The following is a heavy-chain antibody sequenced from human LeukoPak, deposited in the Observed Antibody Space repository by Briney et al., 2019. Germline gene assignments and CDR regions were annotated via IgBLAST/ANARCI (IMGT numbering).Heavy chain of an antibody. V-gene: IGHV3-23*01. CDR3: AKLSSGINDY. Sequence: AGGSLRLSCAGSGFTFDNSALSWVRQAPGKGLEWVSAISTRGETNYADSVRGRITISRDNFKRTVFLQMNSLRAEDTAVYYCAKLSSGINDYWGQGTLVTVSS. D-gene: IGHD2/OR15-2a*01. CDR2: ISTRGET. J-gene: IGHJ4*02. CDR1: GFTFDNSA.